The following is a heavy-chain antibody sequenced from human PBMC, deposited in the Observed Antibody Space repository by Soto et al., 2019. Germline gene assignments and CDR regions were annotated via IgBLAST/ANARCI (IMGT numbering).Heavy chain of an antibody. V-gene: IGHV3-30*03. CDR1: DFDFSSYG. J-gene: IGHJ4*02. CDR2: SSYDGRET. Sequence: GGSLRLSCAASDFDFSSYGIHWVRQAPGKGLEWVAASSYDGRETFYADSAKGRFTVSKEMSKNTAFLQMNALRHEDTAVYFCARDSGWPILNFDNWGQGTTVTVSS. D-gene: IGHD3-10*01. CDR3: ARDSGWPILNFDN.